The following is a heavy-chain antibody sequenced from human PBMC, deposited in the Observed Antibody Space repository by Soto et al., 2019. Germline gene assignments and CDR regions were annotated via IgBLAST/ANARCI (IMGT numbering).Heavy chain of an antibody. J-gene: IGHJ6*02. D-gene: IGHD3-10*01. Sequence: PGGSLRLSCASSGFTFSPYAMTWVRQAPGKGLEWVSSISGSGGNTNYADSVKGRFTVSRDNSKRTLSLQMNSLTEEDTAISYCANGLRRLLRTHYYSGLDVWGRGTKVTVSS. CDR3: ANGLRRLLRTHYYSGLDV. V-gene: IGHV3-23*01. CDR2: ISGSGGNT. CDR1: GFTFSPYA.